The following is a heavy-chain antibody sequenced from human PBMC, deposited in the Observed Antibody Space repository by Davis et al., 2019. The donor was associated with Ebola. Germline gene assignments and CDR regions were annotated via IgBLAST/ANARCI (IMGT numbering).Heavy chain of an antibody. CDR3: ARDRWCTNGVCYPYYYYYGMDV. CDR1: GGFVSSGGYS. V-gene: IGHV4-61*08. J-gene: IGHJ6*04. CDR2: YYYTGST. D-gene: IGHD2-8*01. Sequence: SETLSLTCAVSGGFVSSGGYSWSWIRQPPGKGLEWIGYYYYTGSTYYNASLKSRVTISLDTSKNQFSLNLRSVTAADTAVYYCARDRWCTNGVCYPYYYYYGMDVWGKGTTVTVSS.